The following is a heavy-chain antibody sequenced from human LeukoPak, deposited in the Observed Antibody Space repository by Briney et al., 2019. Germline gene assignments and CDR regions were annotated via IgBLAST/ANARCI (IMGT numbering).Heavy chain of an antibody. CDR2: IYYTGIS. CDR1: GGSISGYY. J-gene: IGHJ3*02. D-gene: IGHD2-15*01. CDR3: ARIYCSGGNCYLTPAFHI. Sequence: PSETLSLTCTVSGGSISGYYWSWIRQPPGKGLEWIGYIYYTGISNYNPSLKSRVTISVDTSKNQFSLKLNSVTAADTAVYYCARIYCSGGNCYLTPAFHIWGQGTMVTVSS. V-gene: IGHV4-59*01.